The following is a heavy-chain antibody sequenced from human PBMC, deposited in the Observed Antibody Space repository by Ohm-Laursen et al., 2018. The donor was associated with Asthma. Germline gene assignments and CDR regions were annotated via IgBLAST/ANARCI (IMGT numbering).Heavy chain of an antibody. V-gene: IGHV1-18*01. J-gene: IGHJ2*01. CDR2: ISAYNGNT. CDR1: GYTFTSYG. D-gene: IGHD6-19*01. CDR3: ARGRAVAGTWYFDL. Sequence: GSSVKVSCKASGYTFTSYGISWVRQAPGQGLEWMGWISAYNGNTNFAQKLQGRVTMTTDTSTSTAYMELRSLRSDDTAVYYCARGRAVAGTWYFDLWGRGTLVTVSS.